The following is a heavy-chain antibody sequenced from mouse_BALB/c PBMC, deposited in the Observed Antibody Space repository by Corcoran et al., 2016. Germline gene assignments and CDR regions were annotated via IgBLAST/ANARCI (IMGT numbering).Heavy chain of an antibody. V-gene: IGHV3-6*02. CDR2: ISYDGSN. Sequence: DVQLQESGPGLVKPSQSLSLTCSVTGYSITSGYDWNWSRQFPGNKLEWMGYISYDGSNNYNPSLKNRISITRDTSKNQFFLKLNSVTTEDTATYYCAREWDYFDYWGQGTTLTFSS. CDR1: GYSITSGYD. CDR3: AREWDYFDY. J-gene: IGHJ2*01.